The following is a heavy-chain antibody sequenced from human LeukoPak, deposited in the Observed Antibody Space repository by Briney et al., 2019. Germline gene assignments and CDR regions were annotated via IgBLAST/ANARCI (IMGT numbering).Heavy chain of an antibody. V-gene: IGHV4-30-4*08. J-gene: IGHJ4*02. CDR2: IYHTGNT. D-gene: IGHD6-13*01. CDR3: ASKRSTSAAFDF. Sequence: SETLSLTCSVSGDSLSSGDYYWTWIRQPPGKGLEWIGYIYHTGNTFYNPSLKSRVTMSIDTSKSQFSLNLPSVTAADAAVYYCASKRSTSAAFDFWGQGTLVTVSS. CDR1: GDSLSSGDYY.